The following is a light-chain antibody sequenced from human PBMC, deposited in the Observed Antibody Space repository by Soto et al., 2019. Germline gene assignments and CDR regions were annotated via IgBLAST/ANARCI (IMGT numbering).Light chain of an antibody. CDR2: KAS. J-gene: IGKJ1*01. V-gene: IGKV1-5*03. CDR3: QQYNSYWT. CDR1: QSIRTW. Sequence: QVTQVPSYLSASVCDSVTITCRASQSIRTWLAWYQQKPGSAPKLLIYKASTLDSGVPSRFSGNGSGTDFALTINNVQPEDCATYYCQQYNSYWTFGLGTKVDI.